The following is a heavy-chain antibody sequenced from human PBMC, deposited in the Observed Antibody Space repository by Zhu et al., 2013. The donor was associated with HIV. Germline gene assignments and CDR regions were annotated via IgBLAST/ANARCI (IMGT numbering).Heavy chain of an antibody. CDR3: ATPTDGMDV. Sequence: EVQLLESGGGLVQPGGSLRLSCAASGFTFSSYAMNWVRQAPGKGLEWVSSISSSSSYIYYADSVKGRFTISRDNAKNSLYLQMNSLRAEDTAVYYCATPTDGMDVWGPRDHGHRLL. J-gene: IGHJ6*01. CDR2: ISSSSSYI. CDR1: GFTFSSYA. V-gene: IGHV3-21*01.